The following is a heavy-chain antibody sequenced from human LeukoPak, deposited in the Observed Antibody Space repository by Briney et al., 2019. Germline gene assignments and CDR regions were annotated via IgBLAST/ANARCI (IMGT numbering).Heavy chain of an antibody. CDR1: GITFRNYG. CDR2: ISYEGSNK. D-gene: IGHD6-19*01. J-gene: IGHJ2*01. V-gene: IGHV3-30*03. CDR3: ARKIGGAVAGNWYFDL. Sequence: GGSLRLSCAASGITFRNYGMHWVRQAPGKGLEWVAVISYEGSNKYYADSVKGRFTISRDNSKNTLYLQMNSLRAEDTAVYYCARKIGGAVAGNWYFDLWGRGTLVIVSS.